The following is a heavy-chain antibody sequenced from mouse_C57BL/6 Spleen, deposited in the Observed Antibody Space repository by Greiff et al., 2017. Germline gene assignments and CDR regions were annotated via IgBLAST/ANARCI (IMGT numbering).Heavy chain of an antibody. V-gene: IGHV1-82*01. CDR3: ARGDGNSYFDY. CDR2: IYPGDGDT. CDR1: GYAFSSSW. D-gene: IGHD2-1*01. Sequence: QVQLQQSGPELVKPGASVKISCKASGYAFSSSWMNWVKQRPGKGLEWIGRIYPGDGDTNYNGKFKGKATLTADKSSSTAYMQLSSLTSEDSAVXFCARGDGNSYFDYWGQGTTLTVSS. J-gene: IGHJ2*01.